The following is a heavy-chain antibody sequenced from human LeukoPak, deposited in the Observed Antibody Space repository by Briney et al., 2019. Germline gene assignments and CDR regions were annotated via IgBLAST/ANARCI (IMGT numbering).Heavy chain of an antibody. J-gene: IGHJ4*02. CDR1: GFTFSSYW. CDR3: ASRSSSSSVDY. CDR2: INSDGSST. D-gene: IGHD6-6*01. V-gene: IGHV3-74*01. Sequence: PGGSLRLSWAPSGFTFSSYWMHWVRQAPGKVLVWVSRINSDGSSTSYADSVKSRFTISRDNAKNTLYLQMNSPRAEDTAVYYCASRSSSSSVDYWGQGTLVTVSS.